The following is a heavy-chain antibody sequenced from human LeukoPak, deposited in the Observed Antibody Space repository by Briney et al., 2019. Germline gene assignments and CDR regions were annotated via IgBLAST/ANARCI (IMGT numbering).Heavy chain of an antibody. CDR3: ARVGTGLVPH. Sequence: PGGSLRLSCAASGFTFSSYSMNWVRRAPGKGLEWVSSISSSSSYIYYADSVKGRFTISRDNAKNSLYLQMNSLRAEDTAVYYRARVGTGLVPHWGQGTLVTVSS. D-gene: IGHD6-19*01. V-gene: IGHV3-21*01. CDR2: ISSSSSYI. CDR1: GFTFSSYS. J-gene: IGHJ4*02.